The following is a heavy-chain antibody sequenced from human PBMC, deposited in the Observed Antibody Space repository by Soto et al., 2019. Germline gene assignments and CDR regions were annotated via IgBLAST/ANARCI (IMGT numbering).Heavy chain of an antibody. V-gene: IGHV3-74*01. CDR3: ATVGTGSYNWFDP. Sequence: EVQLVESGGGLVQPGGSLRLSCAASGFTFTANWMHWVRQGPGKGLVWAARINRDGTATTYADSVTGRFTISRDNSKNTLYLQMNSLGAEDTAVYYCATVGTGSYNWFDPWGQGTMVTVSS. J-gene: IGHJ5*02. CDR2: INRDGTAT. D-gene: IGHD1-26*01. CDR1: GFTFTANW.